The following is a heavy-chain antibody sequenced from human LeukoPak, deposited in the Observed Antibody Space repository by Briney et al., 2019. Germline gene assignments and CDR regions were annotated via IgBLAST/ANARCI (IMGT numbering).Heavy chain of an antibody. D-gene: IGHD5-18*01. Sequence: ASVKVSCKASGYTFTGYYMHWVRQAPGQGLEWMGIINPSGGSTSYAQKFQGRVTMTRDTSASTVYMELSSLRSEDTAVYYCARVDTAMVPLDDAFDIWGQGTMVTVSS. V-gene: IGHV1-46*01. CDR1: GYTFTGYY. CDR3: ARVDTAMVPLDDAFDI. CDR2: INPSGGST. J-gene: IGHJ3*02.